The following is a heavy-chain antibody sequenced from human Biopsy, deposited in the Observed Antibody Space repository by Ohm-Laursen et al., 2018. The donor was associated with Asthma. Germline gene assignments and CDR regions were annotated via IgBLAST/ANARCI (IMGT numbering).Heavy chain of an antibody. Sequence: SLRLSCAASGFTFSIYDIHWVRQAPGKGLEWVAVIPYDGGNKFYGDSVKGRFTLPRDNSTNTLYLQMNSLRVEDTAIYYCARTHERWTSIQDDALDIWGQGTMVIVSS. D-gene: IGHD4-23*01. CDR1: GFTFSIYD. J-gene: IGHJ3*02. V-gene: IGHV3-30*03. CDR3: ARTHERWTSIQDDALDI. CDR2: IPYDGGNK.